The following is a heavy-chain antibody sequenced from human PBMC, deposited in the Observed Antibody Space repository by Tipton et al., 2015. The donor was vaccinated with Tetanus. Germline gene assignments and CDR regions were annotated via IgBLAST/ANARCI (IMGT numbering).Heavy chain of an antibody. D-gene: IGHD3-22*01. Sequence: GLVKPSETLSLTCTISGGSITTFYWSWIRQPPGEGLEWIGHIYYSGSANYNPSLKSRLTMSIDTSNDQLSLRLTSVTAADTAIYYCARFSYDSGGFYSYFDYWGRGTLVTVSS. CDR3: ARFSYDSGGFYSYFDY. V-gene: IGHV4-59*01. CDR1: GGSITTFY. J-gene: IGHJ4*02. CDR2: IYYSGSA.